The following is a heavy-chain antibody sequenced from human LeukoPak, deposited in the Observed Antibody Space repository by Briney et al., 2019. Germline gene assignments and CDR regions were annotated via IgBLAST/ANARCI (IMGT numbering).Heavy chain of an antibody. Sequence: AASVKVSCKASGFTFTSSAMQWVRQARGQRLEWIGWIVVGSGNTNYAQKFQERVTITRDMSTSTAYMELSSLRSEDTAVYYCAADLVDCTNCVCYSFDYWGQGTLVTVSS. J-gene: IGHJ4*02. D-gene: IGHD2-8*01. CDR3: AADLVDCTNCVCYSFDY. CDR1: GFTFTSSA. CDR2: IVVGSGNT. V-gene: IGHV1-58*02.